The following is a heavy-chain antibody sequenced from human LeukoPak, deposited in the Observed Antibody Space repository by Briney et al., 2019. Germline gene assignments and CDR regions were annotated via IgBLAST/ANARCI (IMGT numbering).Heavy chain of an antibody. D-gene: IGHD3-16*01. CDR1: GFTFSSYA. CDR2: INDNGDGT. CDR3: ARDIYGYFDL. V-gene: IGHV3-23*01. J-gene: IGHJ2*01. Sequence: GGSLRLSCAASGFTFSSYAMSWVRPAPGKGLKWVSTINDNGDGTYYADSVKGRFTISRDNSYNTVSLQMNSLRAEDTAVYYCARDIYGYFDLWGRGTLVTVSS.